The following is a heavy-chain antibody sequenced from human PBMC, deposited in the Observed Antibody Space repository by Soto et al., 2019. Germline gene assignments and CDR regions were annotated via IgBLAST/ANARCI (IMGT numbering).Heavy chain of an antibody. CDR3: ARARIRVGDLAGGYFDY. CDR1: GFTFSSYS. V-gene: IGHV3-21*01. D-gene: IGHD3-10*01. J-gene: IGHJ4*02. CDR2: ISSSSSYI. Sequence: GGSLRLSCAASGFTFSSYSMNWVRQATGKGLEWVSSISSSSSYIYYADSVKGRFTISRDNAKNSLYLQMNSLRAEDTAVYYCARARIRVGDLAGGYFDYWGQGTLVTVSS.